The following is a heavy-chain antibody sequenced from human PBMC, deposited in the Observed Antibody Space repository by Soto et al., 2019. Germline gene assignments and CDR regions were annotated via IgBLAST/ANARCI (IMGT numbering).Heavy chain of an antibody. Sequence: GGSLRVSCAGSWFTFFSLGMSRVLQAPRKGLEWVSAISGSGGSTYYADSVKGRFTISRDNSKHTLYLQMNSLRAEDTAVYYCAKIDSYDSSGYRKYYFDYWGQGTLVTVSS. V-gene: IGHV3-23*01. CDR2: ISGSGGST. CDR1: WFTFFSLG. D-gene: IGHD3-22*01. CDR3: AKIDSYDSSGYRKYYFDY. J-gene: IGHJ4*02.